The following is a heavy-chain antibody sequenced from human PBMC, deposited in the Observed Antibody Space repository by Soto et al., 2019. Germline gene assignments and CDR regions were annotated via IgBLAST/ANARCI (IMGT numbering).Heavy chain of an antibody. CDR3: AVGIAAAGIVWFDP. CDR1: GGTFSSYA. Sequence: VKVSCKASGGTFSSYAISWVRQAPGQGLEWMGGIIPIFGTANYAQKFQGRVTITADESTSTAYMELSSLRSEDTAVYYCAVGIAAAGIVWFDPWGQGTLVTVSS. J-gene: IGHJ5*02. V-gene: IGHV1-69*13. D-gene: IGHD6-13*01. CDR2: IIPIFGTA.